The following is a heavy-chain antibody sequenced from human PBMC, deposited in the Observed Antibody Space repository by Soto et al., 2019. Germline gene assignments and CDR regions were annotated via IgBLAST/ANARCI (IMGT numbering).Heavy chain of an antibody. V-gene: IGHV1-3*01. CDR3: ASLWCTNGVCWFDP. D-gene: IGHD2-8*01. CDR1: GYTFTSYA. J-gene: IGHJ5*02. Sequence: ASVNVSCKASGYTFTSYAMHWVRQAPGQRLEWMGWINAGNGNTKYSQKFQGRVTITRDTSASTAYMELSSLRSEDTAVYYCASLWCTNGVCWFDPWGQGTLVTVSS. CDR2: INAGNGNT.